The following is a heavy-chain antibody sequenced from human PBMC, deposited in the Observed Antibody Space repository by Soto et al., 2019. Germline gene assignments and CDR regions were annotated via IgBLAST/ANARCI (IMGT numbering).Heavy chain of an antibody. CDR1: GYTFTSYG. CDR2: ISAYNGNT. D-gene: IGHD2-2*01. Sequence: GASVKVSCKASGYTFTSYGISWVRQAPGQGLEWMGWISAYNGNTNYAQKLQGRVTMTTDTSTSTAYMELRSLRSDDTAVYYCARDRAVVVPAPGLYYFDYWGQGTLVTVSS. CDR3: ARDRAVVVPAPGLYYFDY. J-gene: IGHJ4*02. V-gene: IGHV1-18*01.